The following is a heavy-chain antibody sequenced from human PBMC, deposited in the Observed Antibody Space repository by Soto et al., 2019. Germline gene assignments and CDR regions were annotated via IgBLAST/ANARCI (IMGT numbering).Heavy chain of an antibody. CDR2: IYYSGST. J-gene: IGHJ4*02. CDR3: ARDRDGYKKWLVD. CDR1: GGSISSYY. Sequence: PSETLSLTCTVSGGSISSYYWSWIRQPPGKGLEWIGYIYYSGSTNYNPSLKSRVTISVDTSKNQFSLKLSSVTAADTAMYYCARDRDGYKKWLVDWGQGTLVTVSS. D-gene: IGHD5-12*01. V-gene: IGHV4-59*01.